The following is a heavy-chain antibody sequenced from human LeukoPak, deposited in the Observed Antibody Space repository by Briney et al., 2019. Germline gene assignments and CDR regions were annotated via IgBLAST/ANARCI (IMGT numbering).Heavy chain of an antibody. CDR3: AREGYYYDSGGYYYPTKGDY. V-gene: IGHV3-48*01. J-gene: IGHJ4*02. D-gene: IGHD3-22*01. CDR1: GFTFSSYS. CDR2: ISSSSSTI. Sequence: GGSLRLSCAASGFTFSSYSMNWVRQAPWKGLEWVSYISSSSSTIYYADSVKGRFTISRDNAKNSLYLQMNSLRAEDTAVYYCAREGYYYDSGGYYYPTKGDYWGQGTLVTVSS.